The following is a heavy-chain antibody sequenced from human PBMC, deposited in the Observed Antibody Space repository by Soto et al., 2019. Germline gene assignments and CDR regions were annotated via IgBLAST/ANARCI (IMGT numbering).Heavy chain of an antibody. D-gene: IGHD5-12*01. CDR1: GGSINSSNW. CDR3: ARVRYSGYDYNYYGMDV. Sequence: QVQLQESGPGLVKPSGTLSLTCAVSGGSINSSNWWSWVRQPPGKGLAWLGELYHSGSTNHNPSLKRRNTITVGKAENQVALKMSYVTAADTAVYYCARVRYSGYDYNYYGMDVWGQGTTVTVSS. J-gene: IGHJ6*02. CDR2: LYHSGST. V-gene: IGHV4-4*02.